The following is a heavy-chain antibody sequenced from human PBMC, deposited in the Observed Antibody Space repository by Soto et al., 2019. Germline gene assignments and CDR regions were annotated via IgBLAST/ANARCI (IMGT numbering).Heavy chain of an antibody. CDR2: INWTGGRT. CDR3: ARGAYGDYLPLWY. D-gene: IGHD4-17*01. J-gene: IGHJ4*02. V-gene: IGHV3-20*04. CDR1: GFLFDDYG. Sequence: EEQLVESGGGVVRPGGSLRLSCAASGFLFDDYGMSWVRQAPGKGLEWVSGINWTGGRTGHIDSVKGRVTISRDNAKISLYLQMNSLRAEDTAFYYCARGAYGDYLPLWYWGQGTLVTVSS.